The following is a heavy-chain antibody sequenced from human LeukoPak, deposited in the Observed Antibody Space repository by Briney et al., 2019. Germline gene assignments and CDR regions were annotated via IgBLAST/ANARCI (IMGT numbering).Heavy chain of an antibody. V-gene: IGHV3-74*01. J-gene: IGHJ4*02. CDR1: GFPFSSYW. D-gene: IGHD3-22*01. CDR3: ARDGDSSGYYVNFDY. CDR2: INGDGSGT. Sequence: GGSLRLSCAASGFPFSSYWMHWVRQVPGKGLVWVSRINGDGSGTSYADSVKGRFTISRDNAKNTLYLQMNGLRAEDTAVYYCARDGDSSGYYVNFDYWGQGTLVTVSS.